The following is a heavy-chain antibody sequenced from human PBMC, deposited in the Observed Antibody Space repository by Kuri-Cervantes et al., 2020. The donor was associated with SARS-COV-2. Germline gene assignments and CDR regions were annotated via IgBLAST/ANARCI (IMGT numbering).Heavy chain of an antibody. CDR1: GFTFSSYA. J-gene: IGHJ3*02. CDR2: ISGSGGST. D-gene: IGHD2-2*01. CDR3: TTGADIVVVPAVMGAFDI. Sequence: GESLKISCAASGFTFSSYAMSWVRQAPGKGLEWVSAISGSGGSTYYADSVKGRFTISRDNSKNTLYLQMNGLRAEDTAVYYCTTGADIVVVPAVMGAFDIWGQGTMVTVSS. V-gene: IGHV3-23*01.